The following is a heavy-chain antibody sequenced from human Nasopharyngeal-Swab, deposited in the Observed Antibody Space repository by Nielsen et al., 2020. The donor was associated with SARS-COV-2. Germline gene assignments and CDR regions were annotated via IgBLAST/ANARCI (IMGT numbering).Heavy chain of an antibody. J-gene: IGHJ4*02. CDR2: ISSSSSTI. D-gene: IGHD5-12*01. CDR1: GFTFSSYS. V-gene: IGHV3-48*04. Sequence: GGSLRLSCAASGFTFSSYSMNWVRQAPGKGLEWVSYISSSSSTIYYADSVKGRFTISRDNAKNSLYLQMNSLRAEDTAVYYCARAGGGYSGYVGYWGQGTLVTAPQ. CDR3: ARAGGGYSGYVGY.